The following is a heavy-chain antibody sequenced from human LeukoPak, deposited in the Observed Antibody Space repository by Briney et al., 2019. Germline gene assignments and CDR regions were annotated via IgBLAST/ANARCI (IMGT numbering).Heavy chain of an antibody. J-gene: IGHJ5*02. V-gene: IGHV3-7*03. CDR1: GFTLITYG. Sequence: PGGPLSPSCEASGFTLITYGMNWVRKAPGKGLEWVSNIRRSGGRKNYGASVRGGLTISRANAKISLYLKMKSLRAEDAAVYYCARDYTGYFPWGQGTLVIVSS. D-gene: IGHD3-9*01. CDR2: IRRSGGRK. CDR3: ARDYTGYFP.